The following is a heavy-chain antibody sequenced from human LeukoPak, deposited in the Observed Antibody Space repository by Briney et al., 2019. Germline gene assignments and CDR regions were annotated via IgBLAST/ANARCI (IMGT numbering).Heavy chain of an antibody. D-gene: IGHD3-10*01. Sequence: GGSLRLSCAASGFTFSNYGMSWVRQSPGKGLEWVSRVSGSGGRTYYADSVKGRFTISRDNSKNTLSLQMNNLRAADTAVYYCAKSYASWSFYDYWGQGTLVTVSS. CDR1: GFTFSNYG. CDR2: VSGSGGRT. CDR3: AKSYASWSFYDY. J-gene: IGHJ4*02. V-gene: IGHV3-23*01.